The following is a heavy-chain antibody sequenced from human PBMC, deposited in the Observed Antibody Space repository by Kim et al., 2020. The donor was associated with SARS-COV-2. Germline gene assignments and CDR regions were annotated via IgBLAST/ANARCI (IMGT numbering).Heavy chain of an antibody. CDR3: ARARITMIVVVGAFDY. Sequence: PSLKSRVTISVDTSKNQFSLKRSAVTAADTAVYYCARARITMIVVVGAFDYWGQGTLVTVSS. D-gene: IGHD3-22*01. J-gene: IGHJ4*02. V-gene: IGHV4-31*02.